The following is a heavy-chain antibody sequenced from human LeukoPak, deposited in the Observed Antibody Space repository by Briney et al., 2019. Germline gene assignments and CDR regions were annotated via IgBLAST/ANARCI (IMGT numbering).Heavy chain of an antibody. CDR1: GYSFTSYW. J-gene: IGHJ6*02. Sequence: LGESLKISCKGSGYSFTSYWIGWVRQMPGKGLERMGIIYPGDSDTRYSPSFQGQVTISADKSISTAYLQWSSLKASDTAMYYCARQPPPDYGGNSNGMDVWGQGTTVTVSS. D-gene: IGHD4-23*01. CDR3: ARQPPPDYGGNSNGMDV. CDR2: IYPGDSDT. V-gene: IGHV5-51*01.